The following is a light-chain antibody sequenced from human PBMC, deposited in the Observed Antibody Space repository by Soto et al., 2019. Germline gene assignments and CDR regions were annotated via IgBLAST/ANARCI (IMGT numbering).Light chain of an antibody. CDR1: QSVGSSY. V-gene: IGKV3-20*01. CDR3: QQYSRSQWT. Sequence: EIVLTQSPGTLSLSPGERATLSCRASQSVGSSYLAWYQLKPGQAPRLLIYGASTRATGIPDRFSGGGSGTDFTLTINTLEPADFAVYYCQQYSRSQWTFGQGSRVEIK. J-gene: IGKJ1*01. CDR2: GAS.